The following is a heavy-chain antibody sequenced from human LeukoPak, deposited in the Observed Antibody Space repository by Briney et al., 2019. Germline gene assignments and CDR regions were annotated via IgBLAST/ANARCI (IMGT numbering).Heavy chain of an antibody. Sequence: SETLSVTCSVSGGSINTYYWSWIRQPPGKGLEWIGYIFYTGTTDYNPSLKSRVTISVDTSKNQFSLKLTSVTAADTAVYYCARGDGYMFYWGQGTLVTVSS. CDR2: IFYTGTT. CDR1: GGSINTYY. V-gene: IGHV4-59*01. CDR3: ARGDGYMFY. J-gene: IGHJ4*02. D-gene: IGHD5-24*01.